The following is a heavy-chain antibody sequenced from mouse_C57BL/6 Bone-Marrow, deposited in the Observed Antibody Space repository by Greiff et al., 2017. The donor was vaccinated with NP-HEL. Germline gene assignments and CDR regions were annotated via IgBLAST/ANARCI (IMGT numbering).Heavy chain of an antibody. CDR1: GFSLTSYG. J-gene: IGHJ3*01. D-gene: IGHD1-1*01. Sequence: QVHVKQSGPGLVQPSQSLSITCTVSGFSLTSYGVHWVRQSPGKGLEWLGVIWSGGSTDYNAAFISRLSISKDNSKSQVFFKMNSLQADDTAIYYCARKGNYYGSSPWFAYWGQGTLVTVSA. V-gene: IGHV2-2*01. CDR3: ARKGNYYGSSPWFAY. CDR2: IWSGGST.